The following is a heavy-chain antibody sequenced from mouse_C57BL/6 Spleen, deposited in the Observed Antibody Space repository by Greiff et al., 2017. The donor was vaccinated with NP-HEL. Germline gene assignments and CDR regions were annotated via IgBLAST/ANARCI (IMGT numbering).Heavy chain of an antibody. CDR3: ARRYYYGSSTWFAY. CDR1: GFNIKNTY. D-gene: IGHD1-1*01. Sequence: VQLKESVAELVRPGASVKLSCTASGFNIKNTYMHWVKQRPEQGLEWIGRIDPANGNTKYAPKFQGKATITADTSSNTAYLQLSSLTSEDTAIYYCARRYYYGSSTWFAYWGQGTLVTVSA. CDR2: IDPANGNT. V-gene: IGHV14-3*01. J-gene: IGHJ3*01.